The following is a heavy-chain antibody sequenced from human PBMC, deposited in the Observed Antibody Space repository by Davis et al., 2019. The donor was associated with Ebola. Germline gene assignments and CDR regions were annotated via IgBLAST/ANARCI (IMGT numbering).Heavy chain of an antibody. CDR1: GGSISSSSYY. J-gene: IGHJ4*02. D-gene: IGHD3-22*01. V-gene: IGHV4-61*05. CDR2: LYHGGGT. Sequence: MPSETLSLTCTVSGGSISSSSYYWGWIRQPPGKGLEWIGNLYHGGGTNYSPSLKSRLTISVDTSKNQFSLELSSVTAADTAVYYCARLTLTYYYDSSGYYLRPYYFDYWGQGTLVTVSS. CDR3: ARLTLTYYYDSSGYYLRPYYFDY.